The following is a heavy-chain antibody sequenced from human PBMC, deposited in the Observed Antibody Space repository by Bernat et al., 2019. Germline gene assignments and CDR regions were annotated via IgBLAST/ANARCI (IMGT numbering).Heavy chain of an antibody. V-gene: IGHV4-31*03. J-gene: IGHJ4*02. Sequence: QVQLQESGPGLVKPSQTLSLTCTVSGGSISSGGYYWSWIRQHPGKGLEWIGYIYYSGSTYYNPSLKSRVTISVDTSKNQFSLKLSSVTAADTAVYYCARGNYYDSSGYYSAYYLDYWGQGTLVTVSS. CDR1: GGSISSGGYY. CDR2: IYYSGST. D-gene: IGHD3-22*01. CDR3: ARGNYYDSSGYYSAYYLDY.